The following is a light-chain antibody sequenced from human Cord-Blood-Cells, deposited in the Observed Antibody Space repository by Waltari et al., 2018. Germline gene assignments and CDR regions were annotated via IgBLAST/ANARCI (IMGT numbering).Light chain of an antibody. V-gene: IGLV1-40*01. CDR3: QSYDSSLSVSWV. J-gene: IGLJ3*02. CDR1: SSNIGAGYD. Sequence: QSVLTQPPSVSGAPGQRVTISCTGSSSNIGAGYDVHWYQQLPGTAPKLLIYGTRMRPSGVPDRFSGSKSGTSASLAITGLQAEDEADYYCQSYDSSLSVSWVFGGGTKLTVL. CDR2: GTR.